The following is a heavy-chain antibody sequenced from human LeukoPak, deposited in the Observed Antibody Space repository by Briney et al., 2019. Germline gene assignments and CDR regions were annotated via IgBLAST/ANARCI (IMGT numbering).Heavy chain of an antibody. J-gene: IGHJ6*02. Sequence: ASVKVSCKASGGTFSIYAISWVRQAPGQGLEWVGGIIPIFGTANYAQKFQGRVTITADESTSTAYMELSSLRSEDTAVYYCALHTYYDSSGYYRYYYYGMDVWGQGTTVTVSS. CDR3: ALHTYYDSSGYYRYYYYGMDV. CDR1: GGTFSIYA. V-gene: IGHV1-69*13. D-gene: IGHD3-22*01. CDR2: IIPIFGTA.